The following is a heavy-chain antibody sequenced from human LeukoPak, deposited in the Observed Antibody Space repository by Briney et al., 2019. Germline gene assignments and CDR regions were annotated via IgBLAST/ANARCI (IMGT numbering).Heavy chain of an antibody. CDR2: IRSKANSYAT. CDR1: GFTFSGSG. CDR3: ARHAFGVVTTLFDP. V-gene: IGHV3-73*01. Sequence: GGSLQLSCAASGFTFSGSGVHWVRQASGKGLEWVGRIRSKANSYATAYTASVKGRFTISRDDSKNTAYLQMNSLETEDTAVYYCARHAFGVVTTLFDPWGQGTLVTVSS. D-gene: IGHD3-3*01. J-gene: IGHJ5*02.